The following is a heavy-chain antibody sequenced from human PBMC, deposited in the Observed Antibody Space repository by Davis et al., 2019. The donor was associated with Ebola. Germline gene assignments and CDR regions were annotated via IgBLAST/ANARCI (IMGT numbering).Heavy chain of an antibody. V-gene: IGHV1-18*01. D-gene: IGHD2-15*01. CDR2: ISAYNGNT. Sequence: ASVTVSCKASGYTFPSYGNSWVRQAPGQGLEWMGWISAYNGNTNYAQKLQGRVTMTTDTSTSTAYMELNRLRSDDTAVYYCARAPAPRYCSGGSCSWGWFDPWGQGTLVTVSS. J-gene: IGHJ5*02. CDR3: ARAPAPRYCSGGSCSWGWFDP. CDR1: GYTFPSYG.